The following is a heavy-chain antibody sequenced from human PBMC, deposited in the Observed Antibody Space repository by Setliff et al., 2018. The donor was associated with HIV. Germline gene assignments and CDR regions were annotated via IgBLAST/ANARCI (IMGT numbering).Heavy chain of an antibody. J-gene: IGHJ6*02. CDR2: INDSDTNHRGST. V-gene: IGHV4-34*01. CDR1: GGSFSDYH. Sequence: SETLSLTCTVYGGSFSDYHWNWIGQSPGKGLEWIGEINDSDTNHRGSTNYNPSLRGRVTISVDTSKNQFSLNLSPVTAADTAVYYCARDYCGGDCYFPYYYYGMDVWGQGTTVTVSS. D-gene: IGHD2-21*02. CDR3: ARDYCGGDCYFPYYYYGMDV.